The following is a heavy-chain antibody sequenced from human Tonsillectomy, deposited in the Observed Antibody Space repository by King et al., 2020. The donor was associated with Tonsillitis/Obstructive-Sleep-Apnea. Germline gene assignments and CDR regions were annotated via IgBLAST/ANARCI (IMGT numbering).Heavy chain of an antibody. V-gene: IGHV3-30*04. CDR1: GFTFSNYA. CDR3: ARDPSFTIVGVDSTYFDY. CDR2: VSYDGRNK. J-gene: IGHJ4*02. Sequence: VQLVESGGGVVQPGRSLRLSCITSGFTFSNYAMHWVRQAPGKGLEWVAGVSYDGRNKYYADSVKGRCTVSRDKSKNTLNLQMNSLRAEDTAVYYCARDPSFTIVGVDSTYFDYWGQGTLVTVSS. D-gene: IGHD3-3*01.